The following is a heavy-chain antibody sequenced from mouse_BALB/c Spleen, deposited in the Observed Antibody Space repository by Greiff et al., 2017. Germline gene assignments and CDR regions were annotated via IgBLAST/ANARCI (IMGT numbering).Heavy chain of an antibody. CDR2: ISTYYGNT. V-gene: IGHV1-67*01. D-gene: IGHD1-1*02. Sequence: VQVEESGPELVRPGVSVKFSCKGSGYTFTDYTMHWVKQSPAKSLEWIGVISTYYGNTNYKQKFKGKATMTVDKSSSTAYMELARLTSEDSAIYYCGRGEGVELWWYFDYWGQGTTLTVSS. CDR1: GYTFTDYT. CDR3: GRGEGVELWWYFDY. J-gene: IGHJ2*01.